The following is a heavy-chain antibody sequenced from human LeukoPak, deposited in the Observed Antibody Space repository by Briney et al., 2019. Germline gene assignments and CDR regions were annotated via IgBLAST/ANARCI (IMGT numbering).Heavy chain of an antibody. Sequence: SETLSLTCTVSGGSISSGGYYWSWIRQHPGKGLEWIGYIYYSGSTYYNPSLKSRVTISVDMSKNQFSLKLSSVTAADTAVYYCARVGGSPYCGGDCYSLWFDPWGQGTLVTVSS. CDR1: GGSISSGGYY. J-gene: IGHJ5*02. CDR3: ARVGGSPYCGGDCYSLWFDP. D-gene: IGHD2-21*02. V-gene: IGHV4-31*03. CDR2: IYYSGST.